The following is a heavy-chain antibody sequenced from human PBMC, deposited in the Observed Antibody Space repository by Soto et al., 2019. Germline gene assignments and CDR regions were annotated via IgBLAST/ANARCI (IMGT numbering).Heavy chain of an antibody. CDR3: AKDRGY. Sequence: QVQLVESGGGVVQPGRSLRLSCAASGFTFSSYGMHWVRQAPGKGLEWVAVISYDGSNKYYADSVKGRFTISRDNSKNTLYLQMNSLRADDTAVYYCAKDRGYWGQGTLVTVSS. J-gene: IGHJ4*02. CDR1: GFTFSSYG. CDR2: ISYDGSNK. V-gene: IGHV3-30*18.